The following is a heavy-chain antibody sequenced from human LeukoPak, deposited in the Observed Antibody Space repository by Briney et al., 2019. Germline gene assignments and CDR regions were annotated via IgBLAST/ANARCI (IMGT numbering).Heavy chain of an antibody. CDR3: ANAFSGYDPKFDY. D-gene: IGHD5-12*01. Sequence: ASVKVSCKASGLTLSTYAISWVRQAPGQGLEWMGWINPNSGGTNYAQKFQGRVTMTRDTSISTAYMELSRLRSDDTAVYYCANAFSGYDPKFDYWGQGTLVTVSS. V-gene: IGHV1-2*02. J-gene: IGHJ4*02. CDR2: INPNSGGT. CDR1: GLTLSTYA.